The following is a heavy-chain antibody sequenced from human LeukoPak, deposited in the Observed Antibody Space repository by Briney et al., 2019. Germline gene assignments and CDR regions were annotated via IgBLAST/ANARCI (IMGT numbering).Heavy chain of an antibody. Sequence: ASVKVSCKASGYTFTSYGISWVRQAPGQGLEWMGGIIPIFGTANYAQKFQGRVTITADESTSTAYMELSSLRSEDTAVYYCARVGHSSSWYSPVGDYWGQGTLVTVSS. D-gene: IGHD6-13*01. CDR2: IIPIFGTA. CDR1: GYTFTSYG. J-gene: IGHJ4*02. V-gene: IGHV1-69*13. CDR3: ARVGHSSSWYSPVGDY.